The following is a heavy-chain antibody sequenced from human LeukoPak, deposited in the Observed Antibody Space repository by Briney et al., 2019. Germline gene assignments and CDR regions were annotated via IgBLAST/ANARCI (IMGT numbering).Heavy chain of an antibody. V-gene: IGHV4-59*01. J-gene: IGHJ5*02. CDR1: DDSITMYY. D-gene: IGHD4-23*01. CDR2: IYYSGST. Sequence: SETLSLTCTVSDDSITMYYWSWIRQPPGKGLEWIGYIYYSGSTNYNPSLKSRVTISVDTSKNQFSLKLSSVTAADTAVYYCARDVLDGGNSSWGQGTLVTVSS. CDR3: ARDVLDGGNSS.